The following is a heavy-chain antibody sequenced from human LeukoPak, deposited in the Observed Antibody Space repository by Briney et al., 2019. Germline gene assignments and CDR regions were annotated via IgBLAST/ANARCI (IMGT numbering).Heavy chain of an antibody. Sequence: SETLSLTCTVSGGSISSYYWSWIRQPPGKGLEWIGYIHTSGSTNYNPSLKSRVTISVDTSKNQFSLKLSSVTAADTAVYYCARRSRGYYYYYYMDVWGKGTTVTVSS. V-gene: IGHV4-4*09. CDR3: ARRSRGYYYYYYMDV. CDR2: IHTSGST. J-gene: IGHJ6*03. D-gene: IGHD3-10*01. CDR1: GGSISSYY.